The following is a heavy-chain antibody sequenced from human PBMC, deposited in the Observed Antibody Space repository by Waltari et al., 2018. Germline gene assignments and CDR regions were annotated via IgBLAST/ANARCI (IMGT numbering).Heavy chain of an antibody. V-gene: IGHV3-23*01. Sequence: EVQLLESGGGLVQPGGSLRLSCAASGFTFSSYDMSWVRQAPGKGLEWVSAISPSGGSTHYGDSGKGRFTISRDNSKNTLYLQLNSLRDEDTGIYYCAKDRDESEPYCGSDCYWDYWGQGTLVTVSS. CDR3: AKDRDESEPYCGSDCYWDY. D-gene: IGHD2-21*01. CDR2: ISPSGGST. J-gene: IGHJ4*02. CDR1: GFTFSSYD.